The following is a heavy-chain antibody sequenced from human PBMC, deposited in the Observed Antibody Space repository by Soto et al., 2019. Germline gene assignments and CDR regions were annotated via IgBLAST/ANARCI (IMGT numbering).Heavy chain of an antibody. J-gene: IGHJ4*02. CDR3: TSTTLLRYFDWPTNFES. CDR1: GFTFSTYW. V-gene: IGHV3-7*03. D-gene: IGHD3-9*01. Sequence: GSLRLSCAASGFTFSTYWMSWVRQAPGKGLEWVANIKTDGSEKYYVDSVRGRFTTPGDNARNFFYLQMNSLTGEDTAVYYCTSTTLLRYFDWPTNFESWGPGTLVTVSS. CDR2: IKTDGSEK.